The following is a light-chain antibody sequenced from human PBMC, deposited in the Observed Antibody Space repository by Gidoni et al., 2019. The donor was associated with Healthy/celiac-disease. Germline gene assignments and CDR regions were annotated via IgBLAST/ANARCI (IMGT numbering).Light chain of an antibody. Sequence: DSQMTQSPSSLSASVGDRVTITCRASQSISSYLNWYQQKPGKAPKLLIYAASSWQSGVPSRFSVSGSVTAFTLTISSLQPEDFATYYCPQSYSTPPFGGGTKVEIK. J-gene: IGKJ4*01. V-gene: IGKV1-39*01. CDR3: PQSYSTPP. CDR1: QSISSY. CDR2: AAS.